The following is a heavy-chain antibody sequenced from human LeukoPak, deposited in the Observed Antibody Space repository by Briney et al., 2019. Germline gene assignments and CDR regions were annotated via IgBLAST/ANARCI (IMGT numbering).Heavy chain of an antibody. CDR2: INAGNGNT. J-gene: IGHJ5*02. CDR1: GYTFTSYA. CDR3: ARDNSAVSYGSGSLGSWFDP. Sequence: ASVKVSCKASGYTFTSYAMHWVRQAPGQRLEGMGWINAGNGNTKYSQKFQGRVTITRDTSASTAYMELSSLRSEDTAVYYCARDNSAVSYGSGSLGSWFDPWGQGTLVTVSS. V-gene: IGHV1-3*01. D-gene: IGHD3-10*01.